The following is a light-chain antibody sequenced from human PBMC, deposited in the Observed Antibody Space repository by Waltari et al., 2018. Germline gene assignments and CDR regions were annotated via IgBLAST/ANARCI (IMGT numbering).Light chain of an antibody. J-gene: IGLJ3*02. CDR2: DDS. V-gene: IGLV3-21*02. CDR1: DIGTKS. Sequence: SHVLTQPPSVSVAPGQTARITCGGNDIGTKSVHWYQQKPGRAPVLVVNDDSDRPSGSPERFSGSNSRKTATLTISRDEAGDEADYYCQVWDSDSDQMFGAGTKLTVL. CDR3: QVWDSDSDQM.